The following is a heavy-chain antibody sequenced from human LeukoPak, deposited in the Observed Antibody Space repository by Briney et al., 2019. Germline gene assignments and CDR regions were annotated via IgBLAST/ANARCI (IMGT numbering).Heavy chain of an antibody. Sequence: PGGSLRLSCAASGFTFSSYGMHWVRQAPGKGLEWVAVISYDGSNKYYADSVKGRFTISRDNSKNTLYLQMNSLRAEDTAVYYCAKDGVPWFGVPYYFDYWGQGTLVTVSS. J-gene: IGHJ4*02. CDR1: GFTFSSYG. V-gene: IGHV3-30*18. CDR2: ISYDGSNK. D-gene: IGHD3-10*01. CDR3: AKDGVPWFGVPYYFDY.